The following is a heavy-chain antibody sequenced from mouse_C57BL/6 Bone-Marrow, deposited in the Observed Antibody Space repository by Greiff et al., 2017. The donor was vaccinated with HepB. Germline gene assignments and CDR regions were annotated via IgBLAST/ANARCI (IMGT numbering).Heavy chain of an antibody. CDR3: ARYDYYGSSFDY. V-gene: IGHV1-7*01. CDR2: INPSSGYT. J-gene: IGHJ2*01. Sequence: QVQLQQSGAELAKPGASVKLSCKASGYTFTSYWMHWVKQRPGQGLEWIGYINPSSGYTKYNQKFKDKATLTAYKSSSTAYMQLSSLTYEVSAVYYCARYDYYGSSFDYWGQGTTLTVSS. D-gene: IGHD1-1*01. CDR1: GYTFTSYW.